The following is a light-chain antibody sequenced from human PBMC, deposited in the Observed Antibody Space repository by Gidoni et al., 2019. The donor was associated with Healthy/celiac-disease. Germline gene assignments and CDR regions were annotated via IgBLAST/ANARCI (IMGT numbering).Light chain of an antibody. CDR3: QQRYSTPQT. Sequence: DIQMTQPPSSLSASVGDRVTITCRASQSISSYLNWYQQKPGKAPKLLIYAAASLQSGVPSRFSGSGAGTDFTLTISSRQPEDFATYYCQQRYSTPQTFGQGTKLEIK. J-gene: IGKJ2*01. V-gene: IGKV1-39*01. CDR2: AAA. CDR1: QSISSY.